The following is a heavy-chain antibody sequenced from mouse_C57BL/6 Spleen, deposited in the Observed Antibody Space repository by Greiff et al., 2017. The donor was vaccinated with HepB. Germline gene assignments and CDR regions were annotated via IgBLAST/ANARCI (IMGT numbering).Heavy chain of an antibody. V-gene: IGHV5-4*03. Sequence: DVMLVKSGGGLVKPGGSLKLSCAASGFTFSSYAMSWVRQTPEKRLEWVATISDGGSYTYYPDNVKGRFTISSDNAQNNLYLQMSHLKSEDTAMYYCARPYGYDDGVVAYWGQGTLVTVSA. CDR3: ARPYGYDDGVVAY. CDR2: ISDGGSYT. J-gene: IGHJ3*01. D-gene: IGHD2-2*01. CDR1: GFTFSSYA.